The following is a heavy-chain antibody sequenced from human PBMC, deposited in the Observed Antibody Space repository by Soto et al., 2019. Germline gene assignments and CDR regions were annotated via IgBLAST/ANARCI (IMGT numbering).Heavy chain of an antibody. D-gene: IGHD2-21*01. V-gene: IGHV3-30*18. J-gene: IGHJ4*02. Sequence: GGSLRRSWTDSGFSFNTYVMDWGRQAPGKGLEWVARILYDGSKEYYADPVKGRFTISRDNSKNTLYLQMDRLRVEDTAVYFCAKGLALMADHWGQGTPVTVSS. CDR3: AKGLALMADH. CDR1: GFSFNTYV. CDR2: ILYDGSKE.